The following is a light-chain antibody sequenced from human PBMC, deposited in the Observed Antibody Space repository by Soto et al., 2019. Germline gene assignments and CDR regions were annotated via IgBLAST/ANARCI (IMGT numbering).Light chain of an antibody. J-gene: IGLJ1*01. CDR3: CSLAGSSTYV. CDR2: EVN. V-gene: IGLV2-23*02. CDR1: SSDVGSYNL. Sequence: QSVLTQPASVSGSPGQSITISCTGTSSDVGSYNLVSWYQQHPGKAPKLMIYEVNKRPSGVSNRFSGSKSGNTASLTISGLQAEYEADYYCCSLAGSSTYVFGTGTKVT.